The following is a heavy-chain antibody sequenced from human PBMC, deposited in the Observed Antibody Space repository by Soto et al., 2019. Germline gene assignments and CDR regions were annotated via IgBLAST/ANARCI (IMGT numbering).Heavy chain of an antibody. CDR2: IIPIFGTA. V-gene: IGHV1-69*13. D-gene: IGHD3-22*01. J-gene: IGHJ3*02. Sequence: SVKVSCKASGGTFSSYAISWVRQAPGQGLEWMGGIIPIFGTANYAQKFQGRVTITADESTSTAYMELSSLRSEDTAVYYRARDGRYYDSSGGIDAFDIWGQGTMVTVSS. CDR1: GGTFSSYA. CDR3: ARDGRYYDSSGGIDAFDI.